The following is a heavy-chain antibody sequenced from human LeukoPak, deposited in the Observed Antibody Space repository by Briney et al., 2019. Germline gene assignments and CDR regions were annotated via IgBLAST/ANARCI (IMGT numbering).Heavy chain of an antibody. D-gene: IGHD3-16*01. CDR2: ISSSTNTI. Sequence: GGSLRLSCEVSGFPFTLYNMNWVRQAPGKGLEWLLYISSSTNTIYYADSVKGRFTISRDNAKNSLYLQMNGLGAEDTAVYYCARELNGYGYYFFDYWGPGTLVTVSS. CDR3: ARELNGYGYYFFDY. V-gene: IGHV3-48*04. J-gene: IGHJ4*02. CDR1: GFPFTLYN.